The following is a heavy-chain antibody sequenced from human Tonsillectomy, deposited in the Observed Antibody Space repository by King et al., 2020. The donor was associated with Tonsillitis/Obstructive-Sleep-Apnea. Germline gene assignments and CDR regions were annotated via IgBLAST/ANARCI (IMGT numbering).Heavy chain of an antibody. CDR3: TRDMSAILTGYYKESYYFDY. V-gene: IGHV3-49*04. CDR2: IRSKAYGGTT. D-gene: IGHD3-9*01. CDR1: GFTFGDYA. Sequence: VQLVESGGGLVQPGRSLRLSCTASGFTFGDYAMSWVRQAPGKGLEWVGFIRSKAYGGTTEYAASVKVRFTISRDDSKSIAYMQMNSLKTEDTAVYYCTRDMSAILTGYYKESYYFDYWGQGPLVTVSS. J-gene: IGHJ4*02.